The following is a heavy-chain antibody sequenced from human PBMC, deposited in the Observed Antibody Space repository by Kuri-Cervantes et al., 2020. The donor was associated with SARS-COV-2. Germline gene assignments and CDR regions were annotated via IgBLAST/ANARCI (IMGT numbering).Heavy chain of an antibody. D-gene: IGHD4-17*01. CDR1: GGSISSGSYY. CDR3: ARDISKGGGLRHNN. Sequence: SETLSLTCTVSGGSISSGSYYWSWIRQPARKGLEWIGRFYTSGSTFYNPSLKSRVTISIDTSKNQFSLKLTSVTAADTAVYYCARDISKGGGLRHNNWGQGTLVTVSS. V-gene: IGHV4-61*02. CDR2: FYTSGST. J-gene: IGHJ4*02.